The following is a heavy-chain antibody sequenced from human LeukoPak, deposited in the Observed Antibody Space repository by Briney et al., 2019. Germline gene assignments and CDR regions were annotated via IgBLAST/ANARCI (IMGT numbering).Heavy chain of an antibody. V-gene: IGHV4-59*08. D-gene: IGHD1-26*01. Sequence: SETLSLTCTVSGGSISSCYWSWIRQPPGKGLEWIGYIYYSGSTNYNPSLKSRVTISVDTSKNQFSLKLSSVTAADTAVYYCASTVLAVGSSGEFFFDYWGQGTLVTVSS. CDR1: GGSISSCY. CDR3: ASTVLAVGSSGEFFFDY. CDR2: IYYSGST. J-gene: IGHJ4*02.